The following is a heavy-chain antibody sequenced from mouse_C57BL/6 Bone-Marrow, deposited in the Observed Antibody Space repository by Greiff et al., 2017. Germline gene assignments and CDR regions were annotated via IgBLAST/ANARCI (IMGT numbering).Heavy chain of an antibody. V-gene: IGHV1-53*01. CDR1: GYTFTSYW. CDR2: INPSNGGT. Sequence: QVQLKQPGTELVKPGASVKLSCKASGYTFTSYWMHWVKQRPGQGLEWIGNINPSNGGTNYNEKFKSKATLTVSKSSSTAYMQLLSLTSEDSAVYFCARVTWTTYFDYWGQGTTLTVSS. J-gene: IGHJ2*01. D-gene: IGHD2-13*01. CDR3: ARVTWTTYFDY.